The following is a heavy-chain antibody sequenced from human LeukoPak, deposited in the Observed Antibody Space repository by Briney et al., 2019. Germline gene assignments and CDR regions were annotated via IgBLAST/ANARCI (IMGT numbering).Heavy chain of an antibody. CDR1: GYRFTSDW. V-gene: IGHV5-51*01. Sequence: GESLKISCKASGYRFTSDWIGWMRQMPGKGLEWMGIIYPGDSDRRYSPSFEGQVIISVDKSINTAYLQWSSLKASDTAMYYCARQGAPNAFDIWGQGTLVTVSS. CDR2: IYPGDSDR. D-gene: IGHD1-26*01. CDR3: ARQGAPNAFDI. J-gene: IGHJ3*02.